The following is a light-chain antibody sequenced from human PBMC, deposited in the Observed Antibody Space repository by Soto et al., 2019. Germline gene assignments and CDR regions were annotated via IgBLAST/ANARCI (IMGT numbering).Light chain of an antibody. V-gene: IGKV3-20*01. CDR3: HQYGSSPS. J-gene: IGKJ1*01. CDR2: GAS. CDR1: QSVSSSY. Sequence: EIVLTQSPGTLSLSPGERATLSCRASQSVSSSYLAWYQQKPGQAPRLLIYGASSSATGIPSRFSGSGSGTDFTLMLSRLEPDDFAVYYCHQYGSSPSFCLGNKVEIK.